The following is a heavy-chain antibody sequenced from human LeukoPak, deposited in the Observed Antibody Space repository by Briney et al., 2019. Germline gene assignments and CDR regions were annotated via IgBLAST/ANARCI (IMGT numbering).Heavy chain of an antibody. CDR3: AGPGEWGSYGSYFDY. CDR1: GGTFSSYA. V-gene: IGHV1-69*13. D-gene: IGHD5-18*01. CDR2: IIPIFGTA. Sequence: SVKVSCKASGGTFSSYAISWVRQAPGQGLEWMGGIIPIFGTANYAQKFQGRVTITADESTSTAYMELSSLRSEDTAVYYCAGPGEWGSYGSYFDYWGQGTLVTVTS. J-gene: IGHJ4*02.